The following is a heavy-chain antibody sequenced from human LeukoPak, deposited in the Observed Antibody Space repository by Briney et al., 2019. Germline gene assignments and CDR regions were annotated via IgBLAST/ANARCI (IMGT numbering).Heavy chain of an antibody. CDR2: ISSSSSTI. J-gene: IGHJ4*02. V-gene: IGHV3-48*01. Sequence: GGSLRLSCAASGFTFSSYSMNWVRQAPGKGLEWVSYISSSSSTIYYADSVKGRFTISRDNAKNSLYLQMNSLRAEDTAVYYCASSRGSWPDYFDYWGQGTLVTVSS. CDR1: GFTFSSYS. D-gene: IGHD6-13*01. CDR3: ASSRGSWPDYFDY.